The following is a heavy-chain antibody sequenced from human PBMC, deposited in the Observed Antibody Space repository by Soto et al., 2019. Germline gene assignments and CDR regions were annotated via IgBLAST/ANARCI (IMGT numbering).Heavy chain of an antibody. V-gene: IGHV3-30-3*01. CDR3: ARDGAAAGIIWGNYYYYGMDV. CDR1: GFTFSSYA. Sequence: QVQLVESGGGVVQPGRSLRLSCAASGFTFSSYAMHWVRQAPGKGLAWVAVISYDGSNKYYADSVKGRFTISRDNSKNTLYLQINSLRAEDTAVYYCARDGAAAGIIWGNYYYYGMDVWGQGTTVTVSS. J-gene: IGHJ6*02. D-gene: IGHD6-13*01. CDR2: ISYDGSNK.